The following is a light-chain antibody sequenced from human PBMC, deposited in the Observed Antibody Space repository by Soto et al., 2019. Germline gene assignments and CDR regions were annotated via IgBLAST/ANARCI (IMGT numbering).Light chain of an antibody. J-gene: IGLJ3*02. Sequence: QSVWTQPPSVSAATGQKVTISCSGSSFNIGNYYVSWYQHLPGTAPKLLIYDNDKRPSGIPDRFSGSKSGTSATLGITGLQTGDEADYYCGTWDTSLSAWVFGGGTKLTVL. CDR1: SFNIGNYY. CDR3: GTWDTSLSAWV. V-gene: IGLV1-51*01. CDR2: DND.